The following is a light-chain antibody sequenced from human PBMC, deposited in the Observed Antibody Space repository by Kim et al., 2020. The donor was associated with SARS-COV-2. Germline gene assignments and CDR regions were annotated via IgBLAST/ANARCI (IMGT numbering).Light chain of an antibody. V-gene: IGLV7-46*01. J-gene: IGLJ2*01. Sequence: QAVVTQEHSLTVSPGETVTLTCGSSTGAVTSGHYPYWFQQKPGQAPRTLIYHTTNRHSWTPARFSGSLLGGKAALTLSGAQPEDEAEYYCLLFYSGAGIFGGGTQLTVL. CDR2: HTT. CDR3: LLFYSGAGI. CDR1: TGAVTSGHY.